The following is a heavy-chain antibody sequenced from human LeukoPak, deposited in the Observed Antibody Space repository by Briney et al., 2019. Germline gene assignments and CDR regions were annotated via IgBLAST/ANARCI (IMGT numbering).Heavy chain of an antibody. Sequence: SETLSLTCDVYGGSFSGYYWSWIRQPPGKGLEWIGEINHSGSTNYNPSLKSRVTISVDTSKNQFSLKLSSVTAADTAVYYCARQVRVRTYYYGSGRYPNWFDPWGQGTLVTVSS. CDR3: ARQVRVRTYYYGSGRYPNWFDP. V-gene: IGHV4-34*01. D-gene: IGHD3-10*01. CDR2: INHSGST. CDR1: GGSFSGYY. J-gene: IGHJ5*02.